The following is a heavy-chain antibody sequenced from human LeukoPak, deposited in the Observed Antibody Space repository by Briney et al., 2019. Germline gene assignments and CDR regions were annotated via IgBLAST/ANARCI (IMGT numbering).Heavy chain of an antibody. CDR3: TTKVIRGNSGDDYDD. CDR1: GVTFSSYG. CDR2: ISSDGNDK. D-gene: IGHD5-12*01. J-gene: IGHJ4*02. Sequence: GGSLRLSCAASGVTFSSYGMHWVRQAPGKGLEWVALISSDGNDKLYGDSVKGRFTISRDDSKSTLYLQMNSLRAEDAAVYYCTTKVIRGNSGDDYDDWGQGTLVTVSS. V-gene: IGHV3-30*03.